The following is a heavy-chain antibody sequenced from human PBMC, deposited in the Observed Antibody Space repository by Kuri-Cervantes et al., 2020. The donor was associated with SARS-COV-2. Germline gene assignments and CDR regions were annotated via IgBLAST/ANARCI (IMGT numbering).Heavy chain of an antibody. CDR2: IDSSSYYI. CDR3: AREEGGELGEAFDC. V-gene: IGHV3-21*01. Sequence: GESLKISCAASGFTFSSYWMNWIRQAPGKGLEWVASIDSSSYYIYHADSVKGRLTISRDNAKTSLYLQMNSLKPEDTAAYYCAREEGGELGEAFDCWGQGALVTVSS. CDR1: GFTFSSYW. J-gene: IGHJ4*02. D-gene: IGHD7-27*01.